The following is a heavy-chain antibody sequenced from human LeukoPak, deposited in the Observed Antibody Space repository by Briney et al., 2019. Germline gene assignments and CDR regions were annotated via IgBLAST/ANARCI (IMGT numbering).Heavy chain of an antibody. CDR3: ARGPPGGLRFLEWSSPLDY. D-gene: IGHD3-3*01. Sequence: ASVKVSCKAPGYTFTGYYIHWVRQAPGQGLEWMGWINPNTGGTTYAQKFQGRVTMTRDTPISSAYMELSRLRSDDTAVYSCARGPPGGLRFLEWSSPLDYWGQGTLVTVSS. CDR2: INPNTGGT. V-gene: IGHV1-2*02. J-gene: IGHJ4*02. CDR1: GYTFTGYY.